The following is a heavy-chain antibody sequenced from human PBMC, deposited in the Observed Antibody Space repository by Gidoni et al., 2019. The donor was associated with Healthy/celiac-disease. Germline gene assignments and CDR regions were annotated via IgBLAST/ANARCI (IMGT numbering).Heavy chain of an antibody. CDR2: ISYDGSNK. V-gene: IGHV3-30*18. J-gene: IGHJ6*02. CDR3: AKDGGYCSGGSCSTPFMGV. Sequence: QVQLVESGGGVVQPGRSLRLPCAASGFTFRCYAMHWVRQAPGKGLEWVAVISYDGSNKYCADSVKGRFTISRDNSKITLYLQMNSLRAEDTAVYYCAKDGGYCSGGSCSTPFMGVWGQGTTVTVSS. CDR1: GFTFRCYA. D-gene: IGHD2-15*01.